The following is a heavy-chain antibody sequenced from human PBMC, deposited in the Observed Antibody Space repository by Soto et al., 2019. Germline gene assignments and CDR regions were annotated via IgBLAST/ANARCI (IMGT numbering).Heavy chain of an antibody. CDR1: GYTFTSYD. CDR3: ARGKGITIFGVVRNYGMDV. V-gene: IGHV1-8*01. J-gene: IGHJ6*02. D-gene: IGHD3-3*01. Sequence: ASVKVSCKASGYTFTSYDINWVRQATGQGLEWMGWMNPNSGNTGYAQKFQGRVTMTRNTSISTAYMELSSLRSEDTAVYYCARGKGITIFGVVRNYGMDVRGQGTTVPV. CDR2: MNPNSGNT.